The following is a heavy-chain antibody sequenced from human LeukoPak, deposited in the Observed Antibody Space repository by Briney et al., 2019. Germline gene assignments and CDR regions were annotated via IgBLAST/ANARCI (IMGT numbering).Heavy chain of an antibody. CDR1: GFTFSSCA. Sequence: GGSLRLSCVPSGFTFSSCAMTWVRQAPGKRLEWVSLIYSRGITYHADSVKGRFTMSTDSSKNTVYLQMSSLRDDDTAVYYCATARGSILWGGFRDYYGMEVWGQGTTVTVSS. D-gene: IGHD3-16*01. V-gene: IGHV3-23*05. CDR2: IYSRGIT. CDR3: ATARGSILWGGFRDYYGMEV. J-gene: IGHJ6*02.